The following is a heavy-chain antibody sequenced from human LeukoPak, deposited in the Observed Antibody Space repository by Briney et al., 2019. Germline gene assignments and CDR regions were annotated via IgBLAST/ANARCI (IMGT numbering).Heavy chain of an antibody. D-gene: IGHD3-22*01. CDR2: IIPIFGTA. Sequence: ASVKVSCKASGYTFTSYGISWVRQAPGQGLEWMGGIIPIFGTANYAQKFQGRVTITADESTSTAYMELSSLRSEDTAVYYCARERNYYDSSGYYLTNDAFDIWGQGTMVTVSS. CDR1: GYTFTSYG. J-gene: IGHJ3*02. CDR3: ARERNYYDSSGYYLTNDAFDI. V-gene: IGHV1-69*13.